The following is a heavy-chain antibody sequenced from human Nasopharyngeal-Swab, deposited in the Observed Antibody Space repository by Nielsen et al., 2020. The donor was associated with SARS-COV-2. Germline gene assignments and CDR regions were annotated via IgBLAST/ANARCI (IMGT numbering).Heavy chain of an antibody. J-gene: IGHJ6*03. CDR3: ASKDHAGYCSSTSCYTDYYYMDV. CDR1: GGSISSYY. D-gene: IGHD2-2*02. V-gene: IGHV4-59*01. Sequence: SETLSLTCTVSGGSISSYYWSWIRQPPGKGLEWIGYIYYSGSTNYNPSLKSRVTISVDTSKNQFSLKLSSVTAADTAVYYCASKDHAGYCSSTSCYTDYYYMDVWGKGTTVTFSS. CDR2: IYYSGST.